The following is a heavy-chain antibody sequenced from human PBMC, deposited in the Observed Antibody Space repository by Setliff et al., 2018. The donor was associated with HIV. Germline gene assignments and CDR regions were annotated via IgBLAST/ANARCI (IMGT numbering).Heavy chain of an antibody. Sequence: ASVKVSCKASGYTFTAYYMHWVRQAPGQGLEWMGRINPNSGATNYAQKFQGRVTMTRDTSISTAYMELSRLRSDDTAVYYCATKVYCTNGVCLDAFDIWGQGTKVTVSS. J-gene: IGHJ3*02. V-gene: IGHV1-2*06. CDR2: INPNSGAT. CDR3: ATKVYCTNGVCLDAFDI. CDR1: GYTFTAYY. D-gene: IGHD2-8*01.